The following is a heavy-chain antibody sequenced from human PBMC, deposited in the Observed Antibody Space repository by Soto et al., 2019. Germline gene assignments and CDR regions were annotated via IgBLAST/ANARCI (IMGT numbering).Heavy chain of an antibody. J-gene: IGHJ6*02. V-gene: IGHV6-1*01. D-gene: IGHD6-13*01. CDR2: TYYRSKSYN. CDR3: AREFSSIAAAGTRDKEQDYYYYGMDV. Sequence: PSQTLSLTCAISGDSVSSNSAAWNWIRQSPSRGLEWLGRTYYRSKSYNDYAVSVKSRITINPDTSKNQFSLQLNSVTPEDTAVYYCAREFSSIAAAGTRDKEQDYYYYGMDVWGQGTTVTVSS. CDR1: GDSVSSNSAA.